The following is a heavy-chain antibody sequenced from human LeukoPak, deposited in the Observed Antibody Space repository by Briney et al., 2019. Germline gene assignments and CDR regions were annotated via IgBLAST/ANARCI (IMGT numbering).Heavy chain of an antibody. CDR3: ARDLNSSSWSYYYYYYYMDV. J-gene: IGHJ6*03. CDR2: ISSSSSYI. CDR1: GFTFSSYS. V-gene: IGHV3-21*01. D-gene: IGHD6-13*01. Sequence: GGSLRLSCAASGFTFSSYSMNWVRQAPGKGLEWVSSISSSSSYIYYADSVKGRFTTSRDNAKNSLYLQMDSLRAEDTAVYYCARDLNSSSWSYYYYYYYMDVWGKGTTVTVSS.